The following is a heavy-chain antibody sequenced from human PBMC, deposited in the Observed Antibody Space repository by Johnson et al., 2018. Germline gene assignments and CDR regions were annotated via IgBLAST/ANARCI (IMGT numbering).Heavy chain of an antibody. CDR2: ISYDGSDE. D-gene: IGHD5-12*01. Sequence: QVQLQESGGGVVQPGRSLRLSCAASGFTFSSYGMHWVRQTPGKGLEWVAVISYDGSDEYYADSVKGRFTISRDNSKNTLYLQINSLRAEDTAVYYCAKDFYRRLLSNYYYMDVWGKGTTVTVSS. CDR1: GFTFSSYG. CDR3: AKDFYRRLLSNYYYMDV. J-gene: IGHJ6*03. V-gene: IGHV3-30*18.